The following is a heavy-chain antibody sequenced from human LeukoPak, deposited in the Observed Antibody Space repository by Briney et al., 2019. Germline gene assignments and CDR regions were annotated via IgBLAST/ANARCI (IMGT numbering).Heavy chain of an antibody. D-gene: IGHD2-2*01. CDR3: ARGYCSGTTCLYSSGWYFDY. V-gene: IGHV4-34*01. J-gene: IGHJ4*02. CDR1: GGSFSGYY. CDR2: INHSGST. Sequence: PSETLSLTCAVYGGSFSGYYWSWIRQPPGKGLEWIGEINHSGSTNYNPSLKSRVTISVDTSKNQFSLKLRSVTAADTSVYYCARGYCSGTTCLYSSGWYFDYWGQGTLVTVSS.